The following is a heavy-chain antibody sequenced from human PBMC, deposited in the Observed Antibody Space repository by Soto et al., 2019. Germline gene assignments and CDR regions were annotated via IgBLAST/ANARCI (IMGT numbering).Heavy chain of an antibody. J-gene: IGHJ6*02. CDR2: ISAYNGNT. D-gene: IGHD6-19*01. CDR1: RYTFTSSG. V-gene: IGHV1-18*01. Sequence: ASVKVSCEASRYTFTSSGISWVRQAPGQRLEWMGWISAYNGNTNSAQKLQGRVTMTTDSSTSTAYMELRSLRSDDTAVYYCARVAGTNPSYYYHGMDVWGQATTVTVSS. CDR3: ARVAGTNPSYYYHGMDV.